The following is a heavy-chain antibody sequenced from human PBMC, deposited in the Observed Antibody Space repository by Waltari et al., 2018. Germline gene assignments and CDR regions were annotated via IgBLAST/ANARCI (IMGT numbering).Heavy chain of an antibody. D-gene: IGHD7-27*01. CDR1: GGTFSSYA. Sequence: QVQLVQSGAEVKKPGSSVTVSCKASGGTFSSYAISWVRQAPGQGVEWMGVISRSFGTANSEQKFQGRVTIAADESTSTAYMELGSLGSEDTAVYYCATPTLTGDYYFDYWGQGTLVTVSS. CDR2: ISRSFGTA. J-gene: IGHJ4*02. V-gene: IGHV1-69*01. CDR3: ATPTLTGDYYFDY.